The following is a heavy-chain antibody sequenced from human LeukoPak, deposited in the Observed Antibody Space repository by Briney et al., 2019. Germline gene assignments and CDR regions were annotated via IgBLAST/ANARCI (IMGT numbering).Heavy chain of an antibody. CDR3: ARLMFIAVGNWYFDL. J-gene: IGHJ2*01. V-gene: IGHV3-21*01. Sequence: PGGSLRLSCAASRFTFSTFGMIWVRQAPGKGLEWISSISSGSYIYYADAVKARFTISRDNARNSLYLQMNSLRADDTALYYCARLMFIAVGNWYFDLWGRGTLVTVSS. D-gene: IGHD6-19*01. CDR1: RFTFSTFG. CDR2: ISSGSYI.